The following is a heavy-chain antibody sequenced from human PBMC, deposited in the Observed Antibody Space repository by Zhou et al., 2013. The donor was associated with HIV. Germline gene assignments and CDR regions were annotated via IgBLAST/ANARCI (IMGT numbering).Heavy chain of an antibody. J-gene: IGHJ5*02. CDR2: ISAYNGNT. CDR1: GYTFTSYG. D-gene: IGHD6-13*01. CDR3: ARGSRRYSSSSVTRRGYVGTEGNPWSTVLLHALPTERAHVPGPFPPLGPYVDP. V-gene: IGHV1-18*01. Sequence: QVQLVQSGAEVKKPGASVKVSCKASGYTFTSYGISWVRQAPGQGLEWMGWISAYNGNTNYAQKLQGRVTMTTDTSTSTAYMELRSLRSDDTAVYYCARGSRRYSSSSVTRRGYVGTEGNPWSTVLLHALPTERAHVPGPFPPLGPYVDP.